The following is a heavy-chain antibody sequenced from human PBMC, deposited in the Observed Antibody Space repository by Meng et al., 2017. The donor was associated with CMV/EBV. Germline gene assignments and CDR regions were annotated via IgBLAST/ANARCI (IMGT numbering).Heavy chain of an antibody. CDR1: GYTFTGYG. J-gene: IGHJ4*02. Sequence: QVQLVQSGAEVKKPGASVKVSCKASGYTFTGYGIHWVRQAPGQRLEWMGWINAGDGNTKYSQKFQDRVTITRDTSASTAYMELSSLRSEDTAVYYCARGNGVAHDYWGQGTLVTVSS. CDR3: ARGNGVAHDY. CDR2: INAGDGNT. D-gene: IGHD3-3*01. V-gene: IGHV1-3*01.